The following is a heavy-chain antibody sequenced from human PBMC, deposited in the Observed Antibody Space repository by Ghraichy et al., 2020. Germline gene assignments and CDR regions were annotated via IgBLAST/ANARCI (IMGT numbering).Heavy chain of an antibody. D-gene: IGHD1-26*01. Sequence: ATVKVSCKASGYTFTSYGISWVQQAPGQGLEWMGLISAYNGNTNYAQKLQGRVTMTTDTSTSTAYMERRSLRSDDTAVYYCARDLVGATTGAFDIWGQGTMVTVSS. CDR3: ARDLVGATTGAFDI. J-gene: IGHJ3*02. CDR1: GYTFTSYG. CDR2: ISAYNGNT. V-gene: IGHV1-18*01.